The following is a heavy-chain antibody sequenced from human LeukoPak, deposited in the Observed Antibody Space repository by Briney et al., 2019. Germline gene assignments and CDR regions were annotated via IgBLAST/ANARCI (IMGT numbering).Heavy chain of an antibody. D-gene: IGHD6-19*01. V-gene: IGHV3-53*01. CDR2: IYSGGST. J-gene: IGHJ3*01. Sequence: PGGSLRLSCAASGFAVSSNYMSWVRQAPGKGLEWVSVIYSGGSTYYADSVKGRFTISRDNSKNTLYLQMNSLRAEDTAVYYCAREPRVAGTTMVWGQGTMVTVSS. CDR3: AREPRVAGTTMV. CDR1: GFAVSSNY.